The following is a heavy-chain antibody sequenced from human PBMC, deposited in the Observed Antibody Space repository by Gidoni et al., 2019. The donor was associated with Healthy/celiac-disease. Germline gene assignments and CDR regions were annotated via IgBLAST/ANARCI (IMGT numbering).Heavy chain of an antibody. V-gene: IGHV4-31*03. J-gene: IGHJ6*02. CDR1: GGSIRSGGYY. D-gene: IGHD3-22*01. Sequence: QVQLQESGPGLVKPSQTLSLTCTVSGGSIRSGGYYWSWIRQHPGKGLEWIGYIYYSGSTYYNPSLKSRVTISVDTSKNQFSLKLSSVTAADTAVYYCAREGPGYYDSSGYYYYYYGMDVWGQGTTVTVSS. CDR2: IYYSGST. CDR3: AREGPGYYDSSGYYYYYYGMDV.